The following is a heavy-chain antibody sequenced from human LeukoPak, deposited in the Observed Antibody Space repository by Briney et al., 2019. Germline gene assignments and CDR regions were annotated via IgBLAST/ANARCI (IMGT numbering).Heavy chain of an antibody. J-gene: IGHJ4*02. CDR2: ISGSGGST. CDR1: GFTFSSYA. V-gene: IGHV3-23*01. D-gene: IGHD5-18*01. CDR3: ANTIDGYSYSPLV. Sequence: GGSLRLSCAASGFTFSSYAMSWVRQAPGKGLEWVSAISGSGGSTYYAGSVKGRFTISRDNSKNTLYLQMNSLRAEDTAVYYCANTIDGYSYSPLVWGQGTLVTVSS.